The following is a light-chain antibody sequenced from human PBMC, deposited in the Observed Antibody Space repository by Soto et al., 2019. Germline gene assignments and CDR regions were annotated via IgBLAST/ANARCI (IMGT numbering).Light chain of an antibody. CDR3: RKYGSSLRT. CDR2: GAS. J-gene: IGKJ3*01. Sequence: SLLTQSRGTLSLYPGERDTLSCRASQSVSSSYLAWYQQKLGQAPSLIIYGASNSTTGIPDRFSCRGSGTDFSLTISSLGPEVFAVYYCRKYGSSLRTFGPGTKVDIK. V-gene: IGKV3-20*01. CDR1: QSVSSSY.